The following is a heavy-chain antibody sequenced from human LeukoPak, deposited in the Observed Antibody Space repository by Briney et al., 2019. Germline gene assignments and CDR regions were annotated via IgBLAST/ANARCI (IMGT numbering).Heavy chain of an antibody. Sequence: SETLSLTCTVSGYSISSGYYWGWIRQPPGKGLEWIGSIYHSGSTYYNPSLKSRVTISVDTSKNQFSLKLSSVTAADTAVYYCARAVTTYYYYYYMDVWGKGTTVTVSS. J-gene: IGHJ6*03. V-gene: IGHV4-38-2*02. D-gene: IGHD4-17*01. CDR3: ARAVTTYYYYYYMDV. CDR2: IYHSGST. CDR1: GYSISSGYY.